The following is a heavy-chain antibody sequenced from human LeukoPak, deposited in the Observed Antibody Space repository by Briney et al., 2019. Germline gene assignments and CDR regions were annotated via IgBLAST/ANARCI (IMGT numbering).Heavy chain of an antibody. CDR2: ISWNSGSI. CDR1: GFTFDDYA. Sequence: GGSLRLSCAASGFTFDDYAMHWVRQAPGKGLEWVSGISWNSGSIGYADSVKGRFTISRDNAKNSLYLQMNSLRAEDTAVYYCSRDPTYYLRYGYFDYWGQGALVTVSS. CDR3: SRDPTYYLRYGYFDY. J-gene: IGHJ4*02. V-gene: IGHV3-9*01. D-gene: IGHD1-26*01.